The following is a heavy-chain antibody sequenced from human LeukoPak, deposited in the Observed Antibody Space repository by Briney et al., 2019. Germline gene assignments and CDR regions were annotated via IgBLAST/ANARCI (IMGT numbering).Heavy chain of an antibody. D-gene: IGHD3-9*01. V-gene: IGHV1-2*06. CDR1: GGTFSSYA. Sequence: ASVKVSCKASGGTFSSYAISWVRQAPGQGLEWMGRINPNSGGTNYAQKFQGRVTMTRDTSISTAYMELSRLRSDDTAVYYCARVSVGSSYYDILTGYYYYYYMDVWRKGTTVTVSS. CDR2: INPNSGGT. CDR3: ARVSVGSSYYDILTGYYYYYYMDV. J-gene: IGHJ6*03.